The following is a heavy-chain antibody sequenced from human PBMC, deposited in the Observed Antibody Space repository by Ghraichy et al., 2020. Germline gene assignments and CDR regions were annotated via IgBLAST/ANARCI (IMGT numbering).Heavy chain of an antibody. J-gene: IGHJ4*02. V-gene: IGHV4-30-4*01. CDR3: ARVTSTGDTDYFDL. Sequence: SETPSLTCTVSGASISSDDHYWSWVRRAPGEGLEWIGYIFHSGITYYKSSFKSRASLSIDTSKNQFSLRLPSVTAADTATYYCARVTSTGDTDYFDLWGQGTLVTVSS. D-gene: IGHD4-11*01. CDR2: IFHSGIT. CDR1: GASISSDDHY.